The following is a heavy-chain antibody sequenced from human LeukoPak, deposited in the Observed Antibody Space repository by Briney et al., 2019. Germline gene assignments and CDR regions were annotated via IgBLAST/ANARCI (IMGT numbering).Heavy chain of an antibody. V-gene: IGHV4-39*01. CDR3: ARLSRYYDNSY. CDR2: IFYSGTT. Sequence: SETLSLTCSVSGGSMNTRSYSWGWIRQPPGKGLEWIGNIFYSGTTYYNPSLKSRVTISVDTSKNQFSLKLSSVTAADTAVYYCARLSRYYDNSYWGQGTLVTVSS. CDR1: GGSMNTRSYS. J-gene: IGHJ4*02. D-gene: IGHD3-22*01.